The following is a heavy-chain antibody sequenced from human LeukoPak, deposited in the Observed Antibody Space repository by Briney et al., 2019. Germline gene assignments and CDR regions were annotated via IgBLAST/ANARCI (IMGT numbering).Heavy chain of an antibody. CDR1: GGSISSYY. CDR3: AREIGGVSSSWYPAELGYYYYMDV. Sequence: SETLFLTRTVSGGSISSYYWSWIRQPAGKGLEWIGRIYTSGSTNYNPSLKSRVTMSVDTSKNQFSLKLSSVTAADTAVYYCAREIGGVSSSWYPAELGYYYYMDVWGKGTTVTISS. V-gene: IGHV4-4*07. CDR2: IYTSGST. J-gene: IGHJ6*03. D-gene: IGHD6-13*01.